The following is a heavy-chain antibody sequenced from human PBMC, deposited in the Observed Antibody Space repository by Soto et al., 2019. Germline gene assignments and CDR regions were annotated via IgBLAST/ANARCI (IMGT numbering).Heavy chain of an antibody. Sequence: SETLSLTCTVSGGSVSSGTYYWNWIRQPPGKGLEWIGYITYSGSTNYNPSLRSRVTMSVYASKNQFSLKLNSVTAADSAVYYCASFSYYYYGMDVWGQGTTVTVSS. CDR1: GGSVSSGTYY. CDR2: ITYSGST. J-gene: IGHJ6*02. V-gene: IGHV4-61*01. CDR3: ASFSYYYYGMDV.